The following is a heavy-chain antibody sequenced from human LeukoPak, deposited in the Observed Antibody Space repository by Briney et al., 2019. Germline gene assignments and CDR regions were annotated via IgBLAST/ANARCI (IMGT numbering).Heavy chain of an antibody. CDR3: ARPTYYDFWKGGFDP. CDR1: GGTFSSYA. J-gene: IGHJ5*02. CDR2: IIPIFGTA. Sequence: GASVKVSCKASGGTFSSYAISWVRQAPGQGLEWMGGIIPIFGTANYARKFQGRVTITADESTSTAYMELSSLRSEDTAVYYCARPTYYDFWKGGFDPWGQGTLVTVSS. V-gene: IGHV1-69*13. D-gene: IGHD3-3*01.